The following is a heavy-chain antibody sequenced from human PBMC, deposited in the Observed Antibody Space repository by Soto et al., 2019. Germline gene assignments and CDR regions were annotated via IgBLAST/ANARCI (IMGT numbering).Heavy chain of an antibody. CDR3: AKDPKPEIYYYASGIVY. CDR1: GFTFSSYG. D-gene: IGHD3-10*01. V-gene: IGHV3-30*18. Sequence: QVQAVESGGGVVQPGRSLRLSCAASGFTFSSYGMHWVRQAPGKGLEWVAVISYDGKNKDYADSVKGRFTISRDNSKNTLYLQMNSLGAEDTAVYYCAKDPKPEIYYYASGIVYWGQGTQVTVSA. J-gene: IGHJ4*02. CDR2: ISYDGKNK.